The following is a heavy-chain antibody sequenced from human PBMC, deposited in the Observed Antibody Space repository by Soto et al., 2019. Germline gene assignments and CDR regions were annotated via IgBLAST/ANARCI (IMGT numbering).Heavy chain of an antibody. CDR2: ISAYKGNT. V-gene: IGHV1-18*01. Sequence: QVQLVQSGAEVKKPGASVKVSCKASGYTFTSYGISWVRQAPGQGLEWMGWISAYKGNTNYAQKLQGRATMTTDACTRTAYMELRRSGSDDKAVDCRARDLLEREQLGDAFDISGQGTMVTVSA. CDR1: GYTFTSYG. CDR3: ARDLLEREQLGDAFDI. J-gene: IGHJ3*02. D-gene: IGHD6-13*01.